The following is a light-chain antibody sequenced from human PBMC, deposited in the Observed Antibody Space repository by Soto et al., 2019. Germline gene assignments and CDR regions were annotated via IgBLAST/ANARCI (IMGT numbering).Light chain of an antibody. CDR2: EVN. CDR1: SSDVGGYNY. CDR3: SSYRSSTTDV. J-gene: IGLJ1*01. V-gene: IGLV2-14*01. Sequence: QSVLTQPASVSGSPGQSITISCTGTSSDVGGYNYVSWYQQHPGKAPKLMIYEVNNRPSGVSNRFSGSKSGNTASLTISGLQAEDEADYYCSSYRSSTTDVFGTGTQLTVL.